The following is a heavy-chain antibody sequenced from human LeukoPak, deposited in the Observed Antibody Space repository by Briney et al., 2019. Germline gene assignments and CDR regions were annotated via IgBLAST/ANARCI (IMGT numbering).Heavy chain of an antibody. CDR2: ISGSSSYI. V-gene: IGHV3-21*01. J-gene: IGHJ4*02. D-gene: IGHD6-13*01. CDR3: ARVNTYSSSWYDY. CDR1: GFTFSSYS. Sequence: GGSLRLSCAASGFTFSSYSMNWVRQAPGKGLEWVSSISGSSSYIYYADSVKGRFTISRDNAKNSLYLQMNSLRAEDTAVYYCARVNTYSSSWYDYWGQGTLVTVSS.